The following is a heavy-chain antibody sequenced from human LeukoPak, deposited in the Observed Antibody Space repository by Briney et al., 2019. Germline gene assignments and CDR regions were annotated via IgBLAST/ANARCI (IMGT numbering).Heavy chain of an antibody. Sequence: GASVKVSCKASGYTFTSYGISWVRQAPGQGLEWMGWISAYNGNTNYAQKLQGRVTMTTDTSTSTAYMELRSLRSEDTAVYYCAREYCSGGSCDKTYDYWGQGTLVTVSS. V-gene: IGHV1-18*01. D-gene: IGHD2-15*01. CDR3: AREYCSGGSCDKTYDY. CDR2: ISAYNGNT. J-gene: IGHJ4*02. CDR1: GYTFTSYG.